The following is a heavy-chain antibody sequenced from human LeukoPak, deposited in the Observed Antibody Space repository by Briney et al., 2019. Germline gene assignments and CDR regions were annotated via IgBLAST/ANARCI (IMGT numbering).Heavy chain of an antibody. CDR2: ISYDGSNK. CDR1: GFTFSSYG. D-gene: IGHD6-13*01. Sequence: GGSLRLSCAASGFTFSSYGMHWVRQAPGKGLEWVAVISYDGSNKYYADSVKGRFTISRDNSKNTLYLQMNSLRAEDTAVYYCAKEYSSSWFDPWGQGTLVTVSS. V-gene: IGHV3-30*18. CDR3: AKEYSSSWFDP. J-gene: IGHJ5*02.